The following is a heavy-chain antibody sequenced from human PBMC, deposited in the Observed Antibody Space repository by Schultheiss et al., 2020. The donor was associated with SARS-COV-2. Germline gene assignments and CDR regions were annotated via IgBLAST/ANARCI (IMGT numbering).Heavy chain of an antibody. CDR1: GYTFTSYD. CDR2: MNPNSGNT. J-gene: IGHJ6*02. Sequence: ASVKVSCKASGYTFTSYDINWVRQATGQGLEWMGWMNPNSGNTGYAQKFQGRVTITRNTSISTAYMELSSLRAEDTAVYYCAKVISDVLYYYYYGMDVWGQGTTVTVSS. CDR3: AKVISDVLYYYYYGMDV. D-gene: IGHD2-8*01. V-gene: IGHV1-8*03.